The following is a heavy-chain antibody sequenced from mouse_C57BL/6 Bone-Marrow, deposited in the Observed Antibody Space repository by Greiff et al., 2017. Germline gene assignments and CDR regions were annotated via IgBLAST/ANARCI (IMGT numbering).Heavy chain of an antibody. CDR2: ISSGGDYI. Sequence: EVKLVESGEGLVKPGGSLKLSCAASGFTFSSYAMSWVRQTPEKRLEWVAYISSGGDYIYYADTVKGRFTISRDNARNTLYRQMSSLKSEDTAMYYCKRVGYYDYYFDYWGQGTTLTVSS. V-gene: IGHV5-9-1*02. CDR1: GFTFSSYA. CDR3: KRVGYYDYYFDY. J-gene: IGHJ2*01. D-gene: IGHD2-4*01.